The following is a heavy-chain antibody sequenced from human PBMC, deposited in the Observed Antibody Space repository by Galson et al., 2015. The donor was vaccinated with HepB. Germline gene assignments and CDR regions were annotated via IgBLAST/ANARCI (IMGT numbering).Heavy chain of an antibody. Sequence: SLRLSCAASGFTFSDYYMSWIRQAPGKGLEWVSYISSSGSTIYYADSVKGRFTISRDNAKNSLYLQMNSLRAEDTAVYYCARDRRSYGSGRRYCYYGMDVWGQGTTVTVSS. CDR2: ISSSGSTI. CDR3: ARDRRSYGSGRRYCYYGMDV. J-gene: IGHJ6*02. CDR1: GFTFSDYY. D-gene: IGHD3-10*01. V-gene: IGHV3-11*04.